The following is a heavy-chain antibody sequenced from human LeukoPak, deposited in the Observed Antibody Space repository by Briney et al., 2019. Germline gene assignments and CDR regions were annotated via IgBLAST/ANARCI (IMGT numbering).Heavy chain of an antibody. J-gene: IGHJ6*02. Sequence: WASVKVSCKASGYTFTSYYMYWVRQAPGQGLEWMGIINPSGGSTIYAQKFQGRVTTTRDTSTSTVYMELSSLRSEDTAVYYCARDRELRYFDWLSRTPNYYYGMNVWGQGTTVTVSS. CDR3: ARDRELRYFDWLSRTPNYYYGMNV. CDR2: INPSGGST. V-gene: IGHV1-46*01. CDR1: GYTFTSYY. D-gene: IGHD3-9*01.